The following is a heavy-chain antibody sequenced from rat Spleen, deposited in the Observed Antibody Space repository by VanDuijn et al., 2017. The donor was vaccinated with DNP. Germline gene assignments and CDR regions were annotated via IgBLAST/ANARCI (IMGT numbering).Heavy chain of an antibody. J-gene: IGHJ2*01. CDR3: ARHVLPLRVWDY. D-gene: IGHD1-4*01. V-gene: IGHV5-22*01. Sequence: EVQLVESGGGLVQPRRSLKLSCVASGFTFRDYYMAWVRQVPTKGLEWVAYISYDGGRNYNGDSVKGRFTISRDNAKSTLYLQMNSLRSEDMATYYCARHVLPLRVWDYWGQGVMVTVSS. CDR1: GFTFRDYY. CDR2: ISYDGGRN.